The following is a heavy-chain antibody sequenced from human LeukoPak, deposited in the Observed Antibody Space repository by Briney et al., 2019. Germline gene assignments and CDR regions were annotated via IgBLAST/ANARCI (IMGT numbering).Heavy chain of an antibody. D-gene: IGHD6-19*01. CDR2: ISATGYAT. J-gene: IGHJ1*01. V-gene: IGHV3-23*01. Sequence: PGGSLRLSCAASGFILSTYAMRWVRQAPGKGLEWVSAISATGYATYYADSVKGRFTISRDNAKNSLYLQMNSLRAEDTAVYYCASAEQWLVKYFQHWGQGTLVTVSS. CDR3: ASAEQWLVKYFQH. CDR1: GFILSTYA.